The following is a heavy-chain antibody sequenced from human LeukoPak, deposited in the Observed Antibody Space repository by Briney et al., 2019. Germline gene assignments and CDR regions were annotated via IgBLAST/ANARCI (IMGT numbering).Heavy chain of an antibody. J-gene: IGHJ5*02. V-gene: IGHV4-34*01. Sequence: PSETLSLTCAVYGGSFNDYSWSWIRQPPGKALEWIGEINPSGSTNYNPSLKSRVTISVDTSKNQFSLKLSSVTAADTAVYYCARGRGTIFGMVISWFDPWGQGTLVTVSS. D-gene: IGHD3-3*01. CDR1: GGSFNDYS. CDR3: ARGRGTIFGMVISWFDP. CDR2: INPSGST.